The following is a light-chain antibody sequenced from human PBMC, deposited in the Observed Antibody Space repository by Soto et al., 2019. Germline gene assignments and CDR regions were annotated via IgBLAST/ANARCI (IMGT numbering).Light chain of an antibody. CDR2: RAS. Sequence: DIPMTQSPSTLSASIGDTVTITCRTSQSVDTWLAWYQHKAGKAPKLLIYRASNLATGVPSRFSGSGSGTAFPLTIPSLQPDDFATYYCQPYNDYSRVFGQGTKVEIK. CDR1: QSVDTW. J-gene: IGKJ1*01. V-gene: IGKV1-5*03. CDR3: QPYNDYSRV.